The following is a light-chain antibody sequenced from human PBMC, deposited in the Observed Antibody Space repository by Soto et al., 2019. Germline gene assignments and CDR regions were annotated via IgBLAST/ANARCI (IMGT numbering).Light chain of an antibody. V-gene: IGLV2-23*01. CDR3: CSYAGSGTVV. CDR2: ETS. CDR1: SSDVGSYNL. Sequence: QSALTQPASVSGSPGQSITISCTGTSSDVGSYNLVSWFQQYPGKAPKVMIYETSKRPSGVSHRFSGSKSGNTASLTISGLQAEDEADYYCCSYAGSGTVVFGTGTKLTVL. J-gene: IGLJ1*01.